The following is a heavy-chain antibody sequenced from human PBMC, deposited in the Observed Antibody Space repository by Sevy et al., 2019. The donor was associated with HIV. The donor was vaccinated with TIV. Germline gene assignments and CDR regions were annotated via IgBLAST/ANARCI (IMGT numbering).Heavy chain of an antibody. CDR2: INHSGST. V-gene: IGHV4-34*01. D-gene: IGHD2-2*01. Sequence: SETLSLTCAVYGGSFSGYYWSWIRQPPGKGLEWIGEINHSGSTNYNPSLKSRVTISVDTSKNQFSLKLSSVTAADTAVYYCARGPGYCSSTSCSNDAFDIWGQGTMVTVSS. CDR1: GGSFSGYY. CDR3: ARGPGYCSSTSCSNDAFDI. J-gene: IGHJ3*02.